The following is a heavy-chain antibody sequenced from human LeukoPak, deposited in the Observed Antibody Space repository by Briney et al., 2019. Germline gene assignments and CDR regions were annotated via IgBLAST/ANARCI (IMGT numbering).Heavy chain of an antibody. V-gene: IGHV5-51*01. D-gene: IGHD5-18*01. CDR3: ARGEGYGYGYQYFDY. CDR2: IYPGDSNT. J-gene: IGHJ4*02. CDR1: GYSFTSYW. Sequence: KCGESLKISCKGSGYSFTSYWISWVRQMPGNGLEWMGIIYPGDSNTRYSPSFQGQVTISADKSISTAYLQWSSLKASDTAMYYCARGEGYGYGYQYFDYWGQGTLVTVSS.